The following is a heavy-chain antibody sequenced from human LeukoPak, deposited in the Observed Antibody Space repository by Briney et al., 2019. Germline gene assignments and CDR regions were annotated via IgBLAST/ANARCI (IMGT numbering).Heavy chain of an antibody. V-gene: IGHV3-48*04. D-gene: IGHD2-2*01. Sequence: PGGSLRLSCAASGFTFSSYSMNWVRQAPGKGLEWVSYISSSSSTIYYADSVKGRFTISRDNAKNSLYLQMNSLRAEDTAVYYCARDKVDIVVVPAKESDYKYYYFMDVWGKGTTVTVSS. CDR3: ARDKVDIVVVPAKESDYKYYYFMDV. CDR1: GFTFSSYS. CDR2: ISSSSSTI. J-gene: IGHJ6*03.